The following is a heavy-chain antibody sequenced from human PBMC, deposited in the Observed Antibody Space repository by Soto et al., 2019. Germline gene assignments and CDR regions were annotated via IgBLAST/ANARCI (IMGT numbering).Heavy chain of an antibody. CDR1: GFTFITYA. Sequence: QLLESGGGLVQPGGSLRLSCAASGFTFITYAMTWVRQAPGKGPEWVSALSGSGGSTYYADSVKGRFTISRDNSKSTLYLQMNSLRAEDTAVYYCAKDESYGGNLMGAFDIWGQGTMVTVSS. V-gene: IGHV3-23*01. CDR3: AKDESYGGNLMGAFDI. J-gene: IGHJ3*02. D-gene: IGHD2-15*01. CDR2: LSGSGGST.